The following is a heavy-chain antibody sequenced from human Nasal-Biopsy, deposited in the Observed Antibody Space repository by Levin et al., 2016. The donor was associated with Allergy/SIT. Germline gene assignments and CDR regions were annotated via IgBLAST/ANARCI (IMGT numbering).Heavy chain of an antibody. J-gene: IGHJ4*02. Sequence: GGSLRLSCAASGFTFGSCAMGWVRQIPGKGLEWVAGISLSGTYTFYGVSVRGRFFISRDNSRNTLHLQMNGLSAEDTAQYYCAKDQNLIVVLGYADSWGQGTLVTVSS. D-gene: IGHD2-21*01. CDR1: GFTFGSCA. V-gene: IGHV3-23*01. CDR3: AKDQNLIVVLGYADS. CDR2: ISLSGTYT.